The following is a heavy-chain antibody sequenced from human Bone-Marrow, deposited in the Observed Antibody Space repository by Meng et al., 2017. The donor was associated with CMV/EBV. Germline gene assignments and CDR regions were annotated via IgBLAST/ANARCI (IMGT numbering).Heavy chain of an antibody. CDR2: ITISGSTI. CDR1: GFIFSDYY. D-gene: IGHD5-24*01. CDR3: AREGDVEMATILDY. V-gene: IGHV3-11*01. Sequence: GGSLRLSCAASGFIFSDYYMNWVRQAPGKGLEWVSYITISGSTIYYADSVKGRFTISRDNAKNSLYLQMNSLRAEDTAVYYCAREGDVEMATILDYWGQGTLDTVSS. J-gene: IGHJ4*02.